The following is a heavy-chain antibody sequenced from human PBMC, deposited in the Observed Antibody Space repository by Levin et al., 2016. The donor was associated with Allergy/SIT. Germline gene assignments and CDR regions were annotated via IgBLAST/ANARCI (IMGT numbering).Heavy chain of an antibody. Sequence: WIRQPPGKGLEWIGEIYHSGSTNYNPSLKSRVTISVDKSKNQFSLKLSSVTAADTAVYYCARGGRDWNYEGYYYGMDVWGQGTTVTVSS. CDR2: IYHSGST. CDR3: ARGGRDWNYEGYYYGMDV. J-gene: IGHJ6*02. D-gene: IGHD1-7*01. V-gene: IGHV4-4*02.